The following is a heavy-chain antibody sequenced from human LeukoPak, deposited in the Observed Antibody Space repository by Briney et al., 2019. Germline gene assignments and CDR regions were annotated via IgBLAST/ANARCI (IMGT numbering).Heavy chain of an antibody. CDR1: GFPFSSYG. D-gene: IGHD1-26*01. J-gene: IGHJ6*02. CDR2: TWYDGSYK. CDR3: ARDRGSVGATAFGMDV. Sequence: GGSLRLSCAASGFPFSSYGMHWVRQAPGKGLEWVAVTWYDGSYKWYADSVKGRFTISRDNFKSTLYLQMDSLRAEDTAVYYCARDRGSVGATAFGMDVWGLGTTVAVFS. V-gene: IGHV3-33*01.